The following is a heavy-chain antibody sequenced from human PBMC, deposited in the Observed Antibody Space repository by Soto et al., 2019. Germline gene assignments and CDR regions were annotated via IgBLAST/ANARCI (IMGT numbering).Heavy chain of an antibody. Sequence: PVGSLILSCAASGFTFSSYWMSWVRQAPGKGLEWVANIKEDGSDIYYVDSVKGRFTISRDNAKNSLYLQMNSLRAEDTAVYYCARSRGWRDGFDIWGQGTMVTVSS. V-gene: IGHV3-7*01. J-gene: IGHJ3*02. CDR1: GFTFSSYW. CDR3: ARSRGWRDGFDI. D-gene: IGHD6-19*01. CDR2: IKEDGSDI.